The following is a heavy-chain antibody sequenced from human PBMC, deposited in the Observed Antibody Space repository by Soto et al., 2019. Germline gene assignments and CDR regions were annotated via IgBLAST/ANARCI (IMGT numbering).Heavy chain of an antibody. D-gene: IGHD5-18*01. V-gene: IGHV3-23*01. CDR3: AKDRDTAMAPLYYYGMDV. Sequence: GGSLRLSCAASGFTFSSYAMSWVRQAPGKGLEWVSAISSSGGSTYYADSVKGRFTISRDNSKNTLYLQMNSLRAEDTAVYYCAKDRDTAMAPLYYYGMDVWGQGTTVTVSS. CDR1: GFTFSSYA. J-gene: IGHJ6*02. CDR2: ISSSGGST.